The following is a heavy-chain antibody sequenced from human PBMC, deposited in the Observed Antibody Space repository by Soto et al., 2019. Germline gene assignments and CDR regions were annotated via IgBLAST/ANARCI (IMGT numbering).Heavy chain of an antibody. J-gene: IGHJ6*02. CDR2: LYYTGTT. CDR1: GGSVSSGIHY. CDR3: ARVGYSSGTRVYGMDV. V-gene: IGHV4-61*01. Sequence: QVQLQESGPGLVKPSETLSLTCTVSGGSVSSGIHYWTWIRQPPGKDLEWIGHLYYTGTTQYNPSIQGQATSAMDTSKNQFTLKLTSVTAADTAVYYCARVGYSSGTRVYGMDVWGQGTTVTVS. D-gene: IGHD5-18*01.